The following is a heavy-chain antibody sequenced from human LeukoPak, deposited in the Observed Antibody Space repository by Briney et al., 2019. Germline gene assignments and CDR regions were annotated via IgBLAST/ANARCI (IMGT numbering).Heavy chain of an antibody. V-gene: IGHV4-39*01. CDR1: GGSISSSSYY. D-gene: IGHD4-23*01. Sequence: SETLSLTCTVSGGSISSSSYYWGWIRQPPGKGLEWIGGIYYSGSTYYNPSLKSRVTISVDTSKNQFSLKLSSVTAADTAVYYCARHGTTVVTFSFDYWGQGTLVTVSS. J-gene: IGHJ4*02. CDR3: ARHGTTVVTFSFDY. CDR2: IYYSGST.